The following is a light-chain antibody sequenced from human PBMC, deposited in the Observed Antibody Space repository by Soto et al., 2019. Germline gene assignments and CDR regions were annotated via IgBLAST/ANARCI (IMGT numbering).Light chain of an antibody. CDR2: AVS. Sequence: QSALTQPASVSGSPGQSITISCTGTSSDIGAYNYVSWYQHHPGKAPKVMIYAVSNRPSGVSDRFSGSKSGNTASLTISGLQADDEADYYCSSLASSSTPWVFGGGTQLTVL. V-gene: IGLV2-14*01. J-gene: IGLJ3*02. CDR1: SSDIGAYNY. CDR3: SSLASSSTPWV.